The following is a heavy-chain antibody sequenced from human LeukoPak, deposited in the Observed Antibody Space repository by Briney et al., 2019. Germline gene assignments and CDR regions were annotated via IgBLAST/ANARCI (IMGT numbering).Heavy chain of an antibody. CDR1: GGSIRSGSYY. CDR2: IYTSGST. J-gene: IGHJ4*02. V-gene: IGHV4-61*02. Sequence: SETLSLTYTVSGGSIRSGSYYWSWIRQPAGKELEWIGRIYTSGSTNYNPSLKSRVTISVDTSKNQFSLKLSSVTAADTAVYYCARDRGYGLGYWGQGTLVTVSS. CDR3: ARDRGYGLGY. D-gene: IGHD4-17*01.